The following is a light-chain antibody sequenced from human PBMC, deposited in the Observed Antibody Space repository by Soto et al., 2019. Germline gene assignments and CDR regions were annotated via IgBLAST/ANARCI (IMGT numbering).Light chain of an antibody. J-gene: IGKJ5*01. CDR2: AAS. CDR3: QQYGNSPAIT. V-gene: IGKV3-20*01. CDR1: QSVTGSY. Sequence: EIVLTQSPGTLSLSPGERATLSCRASQSVTGSYLAWYQQKPGQAPRLLIYAASSRATGIPDRLSGSGSGTDFTLTVSRLEPEDFAVYYCQQYGNSPAITFGQGTRLDIK.